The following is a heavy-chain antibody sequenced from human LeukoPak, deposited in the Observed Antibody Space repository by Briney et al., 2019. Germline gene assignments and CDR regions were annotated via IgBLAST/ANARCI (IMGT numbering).Heavy chain of an antibody. CDR2: INAGNGKT. V-gene: IGHV1-3*01. CDR3: ARARWTSTVTTYYLDF. Sequence: ASVKVSCRASGYIFTDYAIQWVRQAPGQGLEWMGWINAGNGKTKYSQKFQGRVTITRDTSASTAYMELSGLRSDDTAVYYCARARWTSTVTTYYLDFWGQGTLVTVSS. D-gene: IGHD4-17*01. CDR1: GYIFTDYA. J-gene: IGHJ4*02.